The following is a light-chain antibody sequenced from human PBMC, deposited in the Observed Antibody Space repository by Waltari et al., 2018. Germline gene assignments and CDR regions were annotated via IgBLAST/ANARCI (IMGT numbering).Light chain of an antibody. J-gene: IGLJ3*02. CDR3: AAWDDSVTGVV. Sequence: QSVLTQPPSASGTLGQRVTLSCSGPISNIGNNAVNWYQQLPQSAPKLLVYYKNQRPSGVPDRVSASKSGTSASLVISGLQSEDEADYYCAAWDDSVTGVVFGGGTKLTVL. CDR2: YKN. V-gene: IGLV1-44*01. CDR1: ISNIGNNA.